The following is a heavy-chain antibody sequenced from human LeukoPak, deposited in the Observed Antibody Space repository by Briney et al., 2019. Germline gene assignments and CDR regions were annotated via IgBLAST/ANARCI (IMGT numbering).Heavy chain of an antibody. CDR1: GGSMRNTISY. V-gene: IGHV4-39*02. CDR2: VFYSGTT. D-gene: IGHD2-8*01. CDR3: AREFPPETTSTNPMLDY. J-gene: IGHJ4*02. Sequence: KSSETPSLTCAVSGGSMRNTISYWAWIRQSPGKGLEWIGNVFYSGTTYYNPSLTSRVTISIDTAKNQFSLRLTSVTAADTAVYFCAREFPPETTSTNPMLDYWGQGTLVTVSS.